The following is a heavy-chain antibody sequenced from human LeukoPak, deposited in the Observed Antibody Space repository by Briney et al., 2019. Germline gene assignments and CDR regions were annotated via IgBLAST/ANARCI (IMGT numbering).Heavy chain of an antibody. V-gene: IGHV1-2*06. D-gene: IGHD3-10*01. CDR2: INPNSGGT. CDR3: ARKQNVLAAMVRGVNLDWLDP. J-gene: IGHJ5*02. Sequence: ASVKVSCKASGYTFTGYYMHWVRQAPGQGLEWMGRINPNSGGTNYAQKFQGRVTMTRDTSISTAYMELSRLRSDDTAVYYCARKQNVLAAMVRGVNLDWLDPWGQGTLVTLSS. CDR1: GYTFTGYY.